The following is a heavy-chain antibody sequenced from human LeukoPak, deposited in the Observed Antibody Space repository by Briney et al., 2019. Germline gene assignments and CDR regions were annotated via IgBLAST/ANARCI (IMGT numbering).Heavy chain of an antibody. CDR1: GGSISSYY. CDR2: IYYIGST. CDR3: ARGYYDSSGYDDAFDI. J-gene: IGHJ3*02. D-gene: IGHD3-22*01. Sequence: PSETLSLTCTVSGGSISSYYWSWTRQPPGKGLEWIGYIYYIGSTNYNPSLKSRVTISVDTSKNQFSLKLSSVTAADTAVYYCARGYYDSSGYDDAFDIWGQGTMVTVSS. V-gene: IGHV4-59*01.